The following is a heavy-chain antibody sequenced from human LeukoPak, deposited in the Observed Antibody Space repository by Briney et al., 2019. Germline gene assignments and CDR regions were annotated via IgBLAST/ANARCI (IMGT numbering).Heavy chain of an antibody. D-gene: IGHD1-26*01. J-gene: IGHJ4*02. CDR1: GGSISSSNW. CDR3: ASHSGSYYFDY. V-gene: IGHV4-4*02. Sequence: SETLSLTCAVSGGSISSSNWWSWVCQPPGKGLEWIGEIYHSGSTNYNPSLKSRVTISVDKSKNQFSLKLSSVTAADTAVYYCASHSGSYYFDYWGQGTLVTVSS. CDR2: IYHSGST.